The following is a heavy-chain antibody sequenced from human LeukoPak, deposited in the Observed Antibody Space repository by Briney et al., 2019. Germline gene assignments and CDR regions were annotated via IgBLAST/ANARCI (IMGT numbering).Heavy chain of an antibody. V-gene: IGHV4-30-2*01. Sequence: SETLSLTCAVSGGSISSGGYSWRWIRQPPGKGLEWIGYLYHSGSTYYNPSLKSRVTISVDRSKNQFSLKLSSVTAADTAVYYCARIGSGSYWYFDLWGRGTLVTVSS. J-gene: IGHJ2*01. CDR2: LYHSGST. D-gene: IGHD3-10*01. CDR3: ARIGSGSYWYFDL. CDR1: GGSISSGGYS.